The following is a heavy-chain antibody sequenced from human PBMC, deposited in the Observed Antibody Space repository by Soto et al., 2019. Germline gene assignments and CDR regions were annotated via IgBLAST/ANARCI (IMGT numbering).Heavy chain of an antibody. CDR3: AKDRRKVVVAAPFDY. V-gene: IGHV3-30*18. Sequence: QVQLVESGGGVVQPGRSLRLSCAASGFTFSSYGMHWVRQAPGKGLEWVAVISYDGSNKYYADSVKGRFTISRDNSKNTLYLQTNSLRAEDTAVYYCAKDRRKVVVAAPFDYWGQGTLVTVSS. CDR2: ISYDGSNK. D-gene: IGHD2-15*01. CDR1: GFTFSSYG. J-gene: IGHJ4*02.